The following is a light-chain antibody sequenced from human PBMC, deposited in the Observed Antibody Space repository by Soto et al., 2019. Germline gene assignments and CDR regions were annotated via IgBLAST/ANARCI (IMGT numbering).Light chain of an antibody. CDR2: NNN. Sequence: QSVLTQPPSASATPGQMVTISCSGSSSNIGSNYVYWYQQIPGMAPKLLIFNNNQRPSGVPDRFSGSKSDTSASLAISGLRSGDEADYHCAAWDDSLSGQVFGGGTKLTVL. J-gene: IGLJ3*02. CDR1: SSNIGSNY. CDR3: AAWDDSLSGQV. V-gene: IGLV1-47*02.